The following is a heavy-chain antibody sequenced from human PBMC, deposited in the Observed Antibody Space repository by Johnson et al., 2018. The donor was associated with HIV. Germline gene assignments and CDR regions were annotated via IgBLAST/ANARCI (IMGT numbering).Heavy chain of an antibody. CDR3: ARDALLRFLEWFI. D-gene: IGHD3-3*01. J-gene: IGHJ3*02. CDR2: ISYDGSNK. Sequence: QVQLVESGGDLLQPGGSLRLSCAASGFTFSNAWMSWVRQAPGKGLEWVALISYDGSNKYYADSVKGRFTISRDNSKNTLYLQMNSLRVEDTAVYYCARDALLRFLEWFIWGQGTMVTVSS. V-gene: IGHV3-30*03. CDR1: GFTFSNAW.